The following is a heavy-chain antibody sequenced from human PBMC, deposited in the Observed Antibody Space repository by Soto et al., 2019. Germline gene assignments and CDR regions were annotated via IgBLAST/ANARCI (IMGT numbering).Heavy chain of an antibody. Sequence: AGGSLRLSCVASGFTFTRYGMHWVRQAPGEGLEWVAVIWYDGSNRYYADSVKGRCTISKDDSKNALYLQMSSLRAEDTAVYYCARAADKTTVTRGGMEVWGPGTTVKVSS. D-gene: IGHD4-17*01. V-gene: IGHV3-33*01. CDR1: GFTFTRYG. CDR2: IWYDGSNR. J-gene: IGHJ6*02. CDR3: ARAADKTTVTRGGMEV.